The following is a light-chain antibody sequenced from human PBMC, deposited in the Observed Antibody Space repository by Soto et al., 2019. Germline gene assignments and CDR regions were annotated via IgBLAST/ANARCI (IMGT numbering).Light chain of an antibody. J-gene: IGKJ1*01. CDR2: KTS. CDR1: HSISSW. Sequence: DIQLTQSPSTLSASVGDRVTITCRASHSISSWLAWYQQKPGKAPKFLIYKTSNLESGVPSRLSGSGSGTEFTLTISSLQPDDFATYYCQYYNNYCWTFGQGTKVEIK. V-gene: IGKV1-5*03. CDR3: QYYNNYCWT.